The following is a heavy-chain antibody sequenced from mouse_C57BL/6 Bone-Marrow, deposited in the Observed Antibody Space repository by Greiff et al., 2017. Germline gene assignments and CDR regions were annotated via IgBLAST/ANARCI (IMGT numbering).Heavy chain of an antibody. V-gene: IGHV1-85*01. Sequence: VKLVESGPELVKPGASVKLSCKGSGYTFTSYDINWVKQRPGQGLEWIGWIYPRDGSTKYNEKFKGKATLTVDTSSSTAYMELHSLTSEDSAVYFCARDYGSSYWYFDVWGTGTTVTVSS. CDR1: GYTFTSYD. D-gene: IGHD1-1*01. CDR2: IYPRDGST. J-gene: IGHJ1*03. CDR3: ARDYGSSYWYFDV.